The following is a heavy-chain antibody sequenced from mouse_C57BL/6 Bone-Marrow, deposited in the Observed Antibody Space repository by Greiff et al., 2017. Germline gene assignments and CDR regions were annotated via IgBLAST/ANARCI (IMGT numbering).Heavy chain of an antibody. CDR1: GFTFSSYA. D-gene: IGHD3-2*02. J-gene: IGHJ2*01. Sequence: EVKVVESGEGLVKPGGSLKLSCAASGFTFSSYAMSWVRQTPEKRLEWVAYISSGGDYIYYADTVKGRFTISRDNARNTLYLQMSSLKSEDTAMYYCTRDHPLDSSGPYYFDYWGQGTTLTVSS. CDR2: ISSGGDYI. CDR3: TRDHPLDSSGPYYFDY. V-gene: IGHV5-9-1*02.